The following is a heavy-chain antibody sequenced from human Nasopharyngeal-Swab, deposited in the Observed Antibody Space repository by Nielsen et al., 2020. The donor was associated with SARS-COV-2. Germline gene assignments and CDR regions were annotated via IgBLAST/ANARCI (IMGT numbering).Heavy chain of an antibody. CDR3: ARAPENYDFWSGYQRYLDL. D-gene: IGHD3-3*01. J-gene: IGHJ2*01. Sequence: ASVKVSCKASGYTFTSYAMNWVRQAPGQGLEWMGWINTNTGNPTYAQGFTGRFVFSLDTSVSTAYLQISSLKAEDTAVYYCARAPENYDFWSGYQRYLDLWGRGTLVTVSS. CDR2: INTNTGNP. V-gene: IGHV7-4-1*02. CDR1: GYTFTSYA.